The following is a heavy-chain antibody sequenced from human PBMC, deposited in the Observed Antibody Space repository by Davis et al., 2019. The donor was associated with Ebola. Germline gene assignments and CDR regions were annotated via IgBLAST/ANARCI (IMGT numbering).Heavy chain of an antibody. Sequence: GGSLRLSCAASGFTFGDYYMTWIRQAPGQGLEWLSHISRYGKTIYYADSVKGRFTISRDNTKNLLYLQMDSLRAEDTAVYYCARDGALVRGANFDYWGQGTLVTVSS. V-gene: IGHV3-11*01. J-gene: IGHJ4*02. CDR1: GFTFGDYY. D-gene: IGHD3-10*01. CDR3: ARDGALVRGANFDY. CDR2: ISRYGKTI.